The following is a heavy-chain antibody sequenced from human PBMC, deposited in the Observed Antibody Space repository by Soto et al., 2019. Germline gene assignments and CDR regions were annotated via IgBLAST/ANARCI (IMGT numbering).Heavy chain of an antibody. CDR1: GFTFTNAW. V-gene: IGHV3-15*07. J-gene: IGHJ4*01. CDR2: IKSKIDGGTT. D-gene: IGHD3-22*01. CDR3: STDSYRKMMVVRLDN. Sequence: EVQLVESGGGLVKPGGSLRLSCAASGFTFTNAWINWVRQAPGKGLEWVGRIKSKIDGGTTDFAALVKGRFAISRNDSKNIVYMQMNSLKIEDSAVYYCSTDSYRKMMVVRLDNWGHGTLVTVSS.